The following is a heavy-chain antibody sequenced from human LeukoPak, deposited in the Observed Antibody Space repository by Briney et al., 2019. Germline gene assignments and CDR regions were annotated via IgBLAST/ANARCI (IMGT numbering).Heavy chain of an antibody. CDR3: AREVGATTSGYYYYMDV. V-gene: IGHV1-69*05. CDR2: IIPIFGTA. Sequence: SVKVSGKASGGTFSSYAISWVRQAPGQGLEWMGGIIPIFGTANYAQKFQGRVTITTDESTSTAYMELSSLRSEDTAVYYCAREVGATTSGYYYYMDVWGKGTTVTVSS. J-gene: IGHJ6*03. CDR1: GGTFSSYA. D-gene: IGHD1-26*01.